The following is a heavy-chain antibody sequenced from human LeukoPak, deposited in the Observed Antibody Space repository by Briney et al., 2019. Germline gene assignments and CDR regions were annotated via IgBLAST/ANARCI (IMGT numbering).Heavy chain of an antibody. CDR3: ARQRQGSDWLDP. V-gene: IGHV4-39*01. J-gene: IGHJ5*02. Sequence: SETLSLTCSVSGGSISSVGYCWGWIRQPPGKGPEWVGTMCYAGDTHYNPSFKGRVTISVDTSKSQFALNLSSVTAADTAVYYCARQRQGSDWLDPWGQGTLVTVSS. CDR2: MCYAGDT. CDR1: GGSISSVGYC.